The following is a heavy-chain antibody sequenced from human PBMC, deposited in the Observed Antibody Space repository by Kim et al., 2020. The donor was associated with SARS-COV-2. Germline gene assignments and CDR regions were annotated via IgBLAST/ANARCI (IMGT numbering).Heavy chain of an antibody. CDR3: ARPYRGGSFDI. Sequence: GGSLRLSCAASGFTFSSYWMSWVRQAPGKGLEWVASIKQDASVISYVDSVRGRFTISRDNAKNSLSLQMDSLRAEDTAPYFCARPYRGGSFDIWGQGTM. V-gene: IGHV3-7*01. CDR2: IKQDASVI. D-gene: IGHD3-16*01. CDR1: GFTFSSYW. J-gene: IGHJ3*02.